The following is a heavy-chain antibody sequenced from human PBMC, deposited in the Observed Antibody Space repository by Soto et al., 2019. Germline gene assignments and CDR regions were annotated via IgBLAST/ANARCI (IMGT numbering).Heavy chain of an antibody. V-gene: IGHV1-18*01. CDR3: ARGRYGDY. J-gene: IGHJ4*02. CDR1: GYAFTTYG. CDR2: ISAHNGNT. D-gene: IGHD1-1*01. Sequence: QVHLVQSGAEVKKPGASVKVSCKGSGYAFTTYGITWVRQAPGQGLEWMGWISAHNGNTNYAQKLQGRVTVTRDTSTSTAYMELRGPRADDTAGYYGARGRYGDYWGQGALVTVSS.